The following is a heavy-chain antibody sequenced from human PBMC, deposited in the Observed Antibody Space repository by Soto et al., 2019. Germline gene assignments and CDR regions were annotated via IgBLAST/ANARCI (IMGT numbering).Heavy chain of an antibody. D-gene: IGHD1-26*01. CDR1: GLTLSGLG. CDR2: IRYDGSNI. CDR3: ARDGVGHTTFFGYFDY. J-gene: IGHJ4*02. V-gene: IGHV3-33*01. Sequence: QVQLGESGGGVVQPGRSLRLSCAGPGLTLSGLGIHGVRQPPGKGLEWVEVIRYDGSNIYYADAVKGRFTISRDNSKDTLYLQMNSLRADDTAVYYCARDGVGHTTFFGYFDYWGQGTLVTVSS.